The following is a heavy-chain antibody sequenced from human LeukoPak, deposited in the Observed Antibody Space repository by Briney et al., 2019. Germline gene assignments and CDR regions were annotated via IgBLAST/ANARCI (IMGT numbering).Heavy chain of an antibody. D-gene: IGHD3-3*01. CDR1: GGSISSTTDY. CDR3: ARRTASRIDFWSGYSHGYYYMDV. Sequence: PSETLSLTCTVSGGSISSTTDYWGWIRQPPGKGLEWIGNIYFSGSTYYNPSLKSRVTISVDTSKNQFSLKLSSVTAADTAVYYCARRTASRIDFWSGYSHGYYYMDVWGKGTTVTVSS. CDR2: IYFSGST. J-gene: IGHJ6*03. V-gene: IGHV4-39*07.